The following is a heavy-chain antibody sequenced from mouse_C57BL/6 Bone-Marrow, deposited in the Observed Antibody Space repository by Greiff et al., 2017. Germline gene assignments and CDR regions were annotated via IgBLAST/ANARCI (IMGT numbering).Heavy chain of an antibody. J-gene: IGHJ2*01. Sequence: VQLQQSGAELVRPGASVKLSCTASGFNIKDDYMHWVKQRPEQGLEWIGWIDPETGDTDYASKFQGKATITADTSSNTAYLQLSRLTSEDTAVYYGTTWSITAVVATFDNGGQGTTLTVTS. CDR3: TTWSITAVVATFDN. V-gene: IGHV14-4*01. D-gene: IGHD1-1*01. CDR2: IDPETGDT. CDR1: GFNIKDDY.